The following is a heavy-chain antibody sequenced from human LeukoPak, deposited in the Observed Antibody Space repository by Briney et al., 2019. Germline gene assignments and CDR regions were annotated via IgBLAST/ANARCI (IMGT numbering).Heavy chain of an antibody. CDR3: ARDLQRSAYFWDY. Sequence: GSLRLSCAASGFTFSSYWMSWVRQPPGKGLEWIGEIYRGGSTNYNPSLKSRVTISVDKSKNQFFLNLSSVTAADTAIYYCARDLQRSAYFWDYWGQGVLVTVSS. D-gene: IGHD3-22*01. CDR1: GFTFSSYW. V-gene: IGHV4-4*02. J-gene: IGHJ4*02. CDR2: IYRGGST.